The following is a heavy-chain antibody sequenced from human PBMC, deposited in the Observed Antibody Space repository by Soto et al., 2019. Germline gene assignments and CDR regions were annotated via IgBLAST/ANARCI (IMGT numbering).Heavy chain of an antibody. CDR2: ISGSDGGT. V-gene: IGHV3-23*01. D-gene: IGHD6-19*01. Sequence: EVQLLESGGALVQPGGSLRLSCAASGFPFSSYSMTWVRQAPGKGLEWVSAISGSDGGTYYADSVKGRFTISRDNSKNTLYLQMNSLRAEDTAIYYCAKRVAVAGPEDYWGQGTLVTVSS. CDR3: AKRVAVAGPEDY. J-gene: IGHJ4*02. CDR1: GFPFSSYS.